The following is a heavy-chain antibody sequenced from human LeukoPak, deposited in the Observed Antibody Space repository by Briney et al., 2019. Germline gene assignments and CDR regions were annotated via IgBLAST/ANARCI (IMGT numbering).Heavy chain of an antibody. CDR2: INPNSGGT. CDR3: AREMGRDLTGYPHDAFDI. Sequence: ASVKVSCKASGYTFTGYYMYWVRQAPGQGLEWMGWINPNSGGTNYAQKFQGWVTMTRDTSISTAYMELSRLRSDDTAVYYCAREMGRDLTGYPHDAFDIWGQGTMVTVSS. CDR1: GYTFTGYY. J-gene: IGHJ3*02. D-gene: IGHD3-9*01. V-gene: IGHV1-2*04.